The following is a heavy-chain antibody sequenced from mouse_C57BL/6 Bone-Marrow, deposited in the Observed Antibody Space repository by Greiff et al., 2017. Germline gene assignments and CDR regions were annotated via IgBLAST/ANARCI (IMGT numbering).Heavy chain of an antibody. V-gene: IGHV1-81*01. J-gene: IGHJ4*01. Sequence: VQLQQSGAELARPGASVKLSCKASGYTFTSYGISWVKQRTGQGLEWIGEIYPRSGNTYYNEKFKGKATLTADKSSSTAYMELRSLTSEDSAVYFCARSSLLRFYYAMDYWGQGTSVTVSS. CDR3: ARSSLLRFYYAMDY. CDR1: GYTFTSYG. CDR2: IYPRSGNT. D-gene: IGHD1-2*01.